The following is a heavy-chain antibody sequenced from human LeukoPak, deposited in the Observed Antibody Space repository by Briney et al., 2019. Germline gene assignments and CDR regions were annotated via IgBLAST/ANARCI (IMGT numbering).Heavy chain of an antibody. CDR3: ARTQILEWLKFDY. CDR1: GGSISSSSYY. J-gene: IGHJ4*02. V-gene: IGHV4-39*07. CDR2: IYYSGST. Sequence: SETLSLTCTVSGGSISSSSYYWGWIRQPPGKGLEWIGSIYYSGSTYHNPSLKSRVTISVDTSKNQFSLKLSSVTAADTAVYYCARTQILEWLKFDYWGQGTLVTVSS. D-gene: IGHD3-3*01.